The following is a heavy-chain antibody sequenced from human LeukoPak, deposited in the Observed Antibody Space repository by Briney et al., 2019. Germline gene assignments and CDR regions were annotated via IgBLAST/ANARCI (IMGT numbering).Heavy chain of an antibody. Sequence: GGPLRLSCAASGFTFSTYNMNWVRQAPGEGLEWVSSISSSSNYIYYADSVKGRFTISRDNAKNSLYLQMNSLRAEDTDVYYCARDVGASAPDAFDIWGQGTMVTVSS. CDR3: ARDVGASAPDAFDI. V-gene: IGHV3-21*01. D-gene: IGHD1-26*01. CDR1: GFTFSTYN. J-gene: IGHJ3*02. CDR2: ISSSSNYI.